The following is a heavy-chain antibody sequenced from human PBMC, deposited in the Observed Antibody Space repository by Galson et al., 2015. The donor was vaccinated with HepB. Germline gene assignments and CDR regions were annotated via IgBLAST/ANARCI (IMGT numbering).Heavy chain of an antibody. CDR2: INPNSGGT. V-gene: IGHV1-2*02. CDR1: GYTFTGYY. Sequence: SVKVSCKASGYTFTGYYMHWVRQAPGQGLEWMGWINPNSGGTNYAQKFQGRVTMTRDTSISTAYMELSRLRSDDTAVYYCAKDGMGRGSSPYDAFDIWGQGTMVTVSS. D-gene: IGHD2-15*01. CDR3: AKDGMGRGSSPYDAFDI. J-gene: IGHJ3*02.